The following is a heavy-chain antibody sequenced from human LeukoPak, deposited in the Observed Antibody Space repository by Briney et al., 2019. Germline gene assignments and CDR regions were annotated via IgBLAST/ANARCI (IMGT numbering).Heavy chain of an antibody. CDR1: GGSISSYY. CDR2: IYYSGST. J-gene: IGHJ3*02. Sequence: PSETLSLTCTVSGGSISSYYWSWIRQPPGKGLEWIGYIYYSGSTNYNPSLKSRVTISVDTSKNQFSPKLSSVTAADTAVYYCARGVYDFWSGYNDAFDIWGQGTMVTVSS. CDR3: ARGVYDFWSGYNDAFDI. V-gene: IGHV4-59*01. D-gene: IGHD3-3*01.